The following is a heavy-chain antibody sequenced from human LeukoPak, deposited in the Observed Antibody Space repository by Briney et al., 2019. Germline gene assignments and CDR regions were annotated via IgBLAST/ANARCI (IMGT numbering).Heavy chain of an antibody. J-gene: IGHJ4*02. CDR1: GFTFSSYA. CDR2: ISYDGSNK. CDR3: ARRTTLGFDY. D-gene: IGHD4-17*01. V-gene: IGHV3-30-3*01. Sequence: AGGSLRLSCAASGFTFSSYAMHWVRQAPGKGLEWVAVISYDGSNKYYADSVKGRFTISRDNSKNTLYLQMNSLRAEDTAAYYCARRTTLGFDYWGQGTLVTVSS.